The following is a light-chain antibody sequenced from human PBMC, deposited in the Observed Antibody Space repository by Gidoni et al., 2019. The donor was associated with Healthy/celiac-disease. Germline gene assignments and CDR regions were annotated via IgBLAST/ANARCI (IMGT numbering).Light chain of an antibody. J-gene: IGKJ3*01. CDR3: QQSYSTPFT. V-gene: IGKV1-39*01. CDR1: QSISSY. Sequence: GDRVTITCRASQSISSYLNWYQQKPGKAPKLLIYAASSLQSGVPSRFSGSGSGTDFTLTISSLQPEDFATYYCQQSYSTPFTFXPXTKVDIK. CDR2: AAS.